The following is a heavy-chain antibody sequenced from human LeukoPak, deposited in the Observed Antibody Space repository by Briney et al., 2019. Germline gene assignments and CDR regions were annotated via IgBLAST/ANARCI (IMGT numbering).Heavy chain of an antibody. CDR3: ARWSGSVTARNYYYYMDV. J-gene: IGHJ6*03. Sequence: SGTLSLTCAVSGGSISSSNWWSWVRQSPGKGLEWIGEIFHSGTTRYKASLESRVTMLLDKSKNQFSLRLNSVTAADTAVYYCARWSGSVTARNYYYYMDVWGEGTTVTVSS. CDR1: GGSISSSNW. V-gene: IGHV4-4*02. CDR2: IFHSGTT. D-gene: IGHD6-6*01.